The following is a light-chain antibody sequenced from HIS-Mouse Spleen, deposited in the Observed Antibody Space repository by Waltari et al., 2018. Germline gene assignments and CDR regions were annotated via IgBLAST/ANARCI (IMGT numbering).Light chain of an antibody. CDR2: GKN. CDR3: NSRDSSGNHVV. V-gene: IGLV3-19*01. J-gene: IGLJ2*01. Sequence: SSELTQDPAVSVALGQTVRIPCQGYSLRSSYASWYQQKPGPAPVLVIYGKNNRPSGIPDRFSGSSSGNTASLTITGAQAEDEADYYCNSRDSSGNHVVFGGGTKLTVL. CDR1: SLRSSY.